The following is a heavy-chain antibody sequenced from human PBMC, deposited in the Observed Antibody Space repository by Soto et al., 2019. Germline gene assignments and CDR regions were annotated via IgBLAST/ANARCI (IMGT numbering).Heavy chain of an antibody. CDR2: IYYSGST. J-gene: IGHJ6*02. Sequence: SETLSLTCTVSGGSISSYYWSWIRQPPGKGLEWIGCIYYSGSTNYNPSLKSRLTISVDTSKSQFSLKLSSVTAADTAVYYCARVSGSYYYGMDVWGQGTTVTVSS. D-gene: IGHD1-26*01. V-gene: IGHV4-59*08. CDR1: GGSISSYY. CDR3: ARVSGSYYYGMDV.